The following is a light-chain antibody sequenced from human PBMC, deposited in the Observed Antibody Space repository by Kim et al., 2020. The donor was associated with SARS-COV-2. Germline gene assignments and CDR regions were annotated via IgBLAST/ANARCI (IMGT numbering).Light chain of an antibody. J-gene: IGLJ3*02. Sequence: SYELTQPPSVSVAPGKTARITCGGNNIGSKSVHWYQQKPGQAPVLVIYYDSDRPSGIPERFSGSNSGNTATLTISRVEAGDEADYYCQVWDSSSDQLWVF. CDR2: YDS. V-gene: IGLV3-21*04. CDR1: NIGSKS. CDR3: QVWDSSSDQLWV.